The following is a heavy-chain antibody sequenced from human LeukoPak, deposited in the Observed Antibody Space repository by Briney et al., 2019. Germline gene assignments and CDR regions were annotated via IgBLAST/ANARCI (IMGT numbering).Heavy chain of an antibody. CDR1: GGSISSYY. V-gene: IGHV4-4*07. D-gene: IGHD3-22*01. Sequence: SETLSLTCTVSGGSISSYYWSWIRQPAGKGLEWIGRIYTSGSTNYNPSLKSRVTVSVDTSKNQFSLKLSSVTAADTAVYYCARVVYYDSSGYSDYWGQGTLVTVSS. CDR3: ARVVYYDSSGYSDY. CDR2: IYTSGST. J-gene: IGHJ4*02.